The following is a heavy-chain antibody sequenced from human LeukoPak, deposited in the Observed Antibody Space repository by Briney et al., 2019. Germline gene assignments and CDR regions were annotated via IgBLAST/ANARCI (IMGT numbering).Heavy chain of an antibody. Sequence: YPSETLSLTCTVSGGSISSGSYYWSWIRQPAGKGLEWIGRIYTSGSTNYNPSLKSRVTISVDRSKNQFSLKLSSVTAADTAVYYCAREGTGEGPWGQGTLVTVSS. CDR2: IYTSGST. J-gene: IGHJ5*02. V-gene: IGHV4-61*02. D-gene: IGHD3-16*01. CDR3: AREGTGEGP. CDR1: GGSISSGSYY.